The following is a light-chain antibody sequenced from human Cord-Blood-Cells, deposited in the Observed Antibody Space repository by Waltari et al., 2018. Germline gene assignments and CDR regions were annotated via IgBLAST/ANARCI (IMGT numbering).Light chain of an antibody. CDR2: AAS. V-gene: IGKV1-39*01. J-gene: IGKJ4*01. CDR1: QSSSSY. CDR3: QQSYST. Sequence: DLEMTRSPSSLSESVGDRVTLPCRASQSSSSYLKWYRQKPGKAPKLLIYAASSLQSRVPSRFSVSGSGTDFTLTTSSLQPEDVATYDCQQSYSTFGGGTKVGSK.